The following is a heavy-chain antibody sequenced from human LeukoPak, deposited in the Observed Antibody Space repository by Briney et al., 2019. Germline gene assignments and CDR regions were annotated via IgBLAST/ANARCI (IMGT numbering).Heavy chain of an antibody. CDR2: IYTSGTT. J-gene: IGHJ4*02. D-gene: IGHD6-6*01. V-gene: IGHV4-4*07. CDR1: GGSITTFF. CDR3: AREGTTRPLDY. Sequence: SETLSPTCTVSGGSITTFFWSWIRQPAGKGLEWIGRIYTSGTTNYNPSLKSRVTMSVDTSKNQFSLNLTSVTVADTAVYYCAREGTTRPLDYWGQGTLVTVSS.